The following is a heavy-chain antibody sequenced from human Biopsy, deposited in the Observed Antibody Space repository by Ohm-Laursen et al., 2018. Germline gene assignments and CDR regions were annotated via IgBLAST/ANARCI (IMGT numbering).Heavy chain of an antibody. CDR1: GFTLSQYI. CDR3: APGDNEGHPPI. CDR2: VTTAGA. Sequence: SLRLSCAASGFTLSQYIVNWVRQAPKKGLEWVSCVTTAGAYYGDSFRGRFTIFRNDAENSFYLQMDGLRVEDTARYYCAPGDNEGHPPIWGQGTLVTVSS. J-gene: IGHJ4*02. D-gene: IGHD2-21*02. V-gene: IGHV3-69-1*01.